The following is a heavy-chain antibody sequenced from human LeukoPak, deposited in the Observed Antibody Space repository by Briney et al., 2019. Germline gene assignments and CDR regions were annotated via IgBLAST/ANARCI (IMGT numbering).Heavy chain of an antibody. Sequence: GGSLRLSCAASGFTFSSYGMHWVRQAPGKGLEWVAFIRHDGSNKYYADSVKGRFTISRDNSKNTVYLQMNSLRAEDTAVYYCAKDLTGWCFDYWGQGTLVTVSS. CDR2: IRHDGSNK. J-gene: IGHJ4*02. CDR1: GFTFSSYG. D-gene: IGHD6-19*01. V-gene: IGHV3-30*02. CDR3: AKDLTGWCFDY.